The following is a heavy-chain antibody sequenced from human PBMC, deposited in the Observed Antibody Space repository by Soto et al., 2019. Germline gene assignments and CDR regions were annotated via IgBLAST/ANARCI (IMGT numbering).Heavy chain of an antibody. CDR2: ISSSSSYI. D-gene: IGHD5-18*01. CDR1: GFTFSTYN. Sequence: EVQLVESGGGLVKSGGSLRLSCAASGFTFSTYNMNWVRQAPGKGLEWVSSISSSSSYIYYSDSVRGRFIISRDNAKNSPYLQMNSLRAEDTAVYYCAREDTYGLDYFDYWGQGTLVTVSS. V-gene: IGHV3-21*01. CDR3: AREDTYGLDYFDY. J-gene: IGHJ4*02.